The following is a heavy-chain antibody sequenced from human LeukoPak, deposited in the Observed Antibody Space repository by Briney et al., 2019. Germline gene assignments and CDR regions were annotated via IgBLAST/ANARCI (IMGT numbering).Heavy chain of an antibody. Sequence: AVKVSCKASGYTFSSYAISWVRQAPGQGLEWMGGVIPIIGTANYAQKLQGRVTTTADESTSTSYMELSSLRSEDTAVYYCARGVTIAAAGTSVDYWGQGTLVTVSS. D-gene: IGHD6-13*01. CDR3: ARGVTIAAAGTSVDY. J-gene: IGHJ4*02. V-gene: IGHV1-69*01. CDR1: GYTFSSYA. CDR2: VIPIIGTA.